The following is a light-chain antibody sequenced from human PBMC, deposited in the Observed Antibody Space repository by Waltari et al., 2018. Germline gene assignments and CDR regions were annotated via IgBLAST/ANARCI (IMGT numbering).Light chain of an antibody. Sequence: QSVLTQPPSVSGTPGQRVTISCTGSSFNIGAGYDVNWYQQFPGSAPKVLIYGSNYRPSGVPARFSGSTSGTSASLAITGLQAEDEAEYYCQSYDSSLSTVIFGGGTKLTVL. CDR3: QSYDSSLSTVI. V-gene: IGLV1-40*01. CDR1: SFNIGAGYD. CDR2: GSN. J-gene: IGLJ2*01.